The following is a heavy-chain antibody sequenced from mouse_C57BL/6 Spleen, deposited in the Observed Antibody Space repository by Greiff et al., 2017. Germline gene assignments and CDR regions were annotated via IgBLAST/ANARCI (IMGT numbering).Heavy chain of an antibody. CDR3: TRFMTTGLDY. Sequence: VQVVESGPGLVAPSQSLSITCTVSGFSLTSYAISWVRQPPGKGLAWLGVIWTGGGTNYNSALKSRLSIRKNNSKSQVFLKMNCLRCDATARYYCTRFMTTGLDYWGQGTALTVSS. D-gene: IGHD1-1*01. CDR2: IWTGGGT. J-gene: IGHJ2*01. CDR1: GFSLTSYA. V-gene: IGHV2-9-1*01.